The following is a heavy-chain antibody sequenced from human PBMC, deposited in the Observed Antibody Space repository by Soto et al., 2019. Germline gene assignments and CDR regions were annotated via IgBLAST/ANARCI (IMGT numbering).Heavy chain of an antibody. CDR1: GFTFDDYT. D-gene: IGHD6-6*01. CDR2: ISWDGGST. J-gene: IGHJ4*02. Sequence: EVQLVESGGVVVQPGGSLRLSCAASGFTFDDYTMHWVRQAPGKGLEWVSLISWDGGSTYYADSVKGRFTISRDNSKNSLYLQMNSLRTEDTALYYCAKDLTVGSSSSGFDYWGKGTLVTVSS. V-gene: IGHV3-43*01. CDR3: AKDLTVGSSSSGFDY.